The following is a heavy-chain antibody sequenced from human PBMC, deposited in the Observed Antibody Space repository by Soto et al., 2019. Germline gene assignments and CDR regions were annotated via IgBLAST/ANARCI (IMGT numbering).Heavy chain of an antibody. CDR2: IWYDGSNK. CDR3: ARERATMVRGVIITYYGMDV. D-gene: IGHD3-10*01. Sequence: PGGSLRLSCAASGFTFSSYGMHWVRQAPGKGLEWVAVIWYDGSNKYYADSVKGRFTISRDNSKSTLYLQMNSLRAEDTAVYYCARERATMVRGVIITYYGMDVWGQGTTVTVSS. V-gene: IGHV3-33*01. CDR1: GFTFSSYG. J-gene: IGHJ6*02.